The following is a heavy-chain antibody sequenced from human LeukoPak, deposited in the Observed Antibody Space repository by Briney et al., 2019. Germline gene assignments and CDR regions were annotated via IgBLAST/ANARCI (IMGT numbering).Heavy chain of an antibody. Sequence: ASVKVSCKASGYTFTSYGISWVRQAPGQGLEWMGWISAYNGNTNYAQKLQGRVTMTTDTSTSTAYMELRSLRSDDTAVYYCARDRPYYYGSGSYSVDYWGQGTLVTVSS. J-gene: IGHJ4*02. CDR3: ARDRPYYYGSGSYSVDY. D-gene: IGHD3-10*01. CDR2: ISAYNGNT. V-gene: IGHV1-18*01. CDR1: GYTFTSYG.